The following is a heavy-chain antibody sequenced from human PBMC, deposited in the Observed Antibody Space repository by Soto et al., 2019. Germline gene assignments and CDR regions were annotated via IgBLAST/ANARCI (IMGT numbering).Heavy chain of an antibody. CDR2: ISYDGSNK. Sequence: QVQLVESGGGVVQPGRSLRLSCAASGFTFSTDGIHWVRQAPGKGLEWVSVISYDGSNKYYADSVKGRFTISRDNSKNTLYLQMNRLGVEDTAVYYCAKDLGGSGSLHYWGQGTLVTVSS. D-gene: IGHD3-10*01. CDR1: GFTFSTDG. J-gene: IGHJ4*02. CDR3: AKDLGGSGSLHY. V-gene: IGHV3-30*18.